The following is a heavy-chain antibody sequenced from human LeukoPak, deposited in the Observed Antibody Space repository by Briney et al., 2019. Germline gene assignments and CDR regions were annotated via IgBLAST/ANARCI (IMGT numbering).Heavy chain of an antibody. CDR3: ARPRIWGFDY. Sequence: GGPLRLSWAASGFPFSSYRMNGVRQAPGKGREWVSSISSSSSYIYYADSVKGRFTISRDNAKNSLYLQLNSLRAEDTAVYYCARPRIWGFDYWGQGTLVTVSS. D-gene: IGHD3-16*01. CDR2: ISSSSSYI. CDR1: GFPFSSYR. V-gene: IGHV3-21*01. J-gene: IGHJ4*02.